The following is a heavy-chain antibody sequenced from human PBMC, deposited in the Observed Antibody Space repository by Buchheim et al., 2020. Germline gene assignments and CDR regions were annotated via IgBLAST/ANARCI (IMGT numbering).Heavy chain of an antibody. CDR3: ARVASYCSSTSCYIAEYYYYGMDV. CDR1: GFTFSSYS. V-gene: IGHV3-21*01. D-gene: IGHD2-2*02. Sequence: EVQLVESGGGLVKPGGSLRLSCAASGFTFSSYSMNWVRQAPGKGLEWVSSISSSSSYIYYADSVKGRFTLSRDNAKNSLYLQMNSLRAEDTAVYYCARVASYCSSTSCYIAEYYYYGMDVWGQGTT. J-gene: IGHJ6*02. CDR2: ISSSSSYI.